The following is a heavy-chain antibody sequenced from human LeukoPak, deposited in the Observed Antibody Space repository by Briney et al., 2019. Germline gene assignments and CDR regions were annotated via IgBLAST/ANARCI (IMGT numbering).Heavy chain of an antibody. CDR3: ARAGVYYDSSGYLDY. J-gene: IGHJ4*02. D-gene: IGHD3-22*01. CDR1: GYTFTGYY. V-gene: IGHV1-2*06. CDR2: INPNNGAT. Sequence: WASVKVSCKASGYTFTGYYMHWVRQAPGQGLEWMGRINPNNGATNYAQKLQGRVTITGDTSISTAYMELSSLRSDVTAVYYCARAGVYYDSSGYLDYWGQGTLVTVSS.